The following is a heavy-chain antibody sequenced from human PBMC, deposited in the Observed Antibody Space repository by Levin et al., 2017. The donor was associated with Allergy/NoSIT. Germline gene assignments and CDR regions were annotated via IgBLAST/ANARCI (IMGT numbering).Heavy chain of an antibody. CDR1: GFTFSSYA. CDR3: AKEGIVVVPAATEIDY. D-gene: IGHD2-2*01. J-gene: IGHJ4*02. V-gene: IGHV3-23*01. CDR2: ISGSGGST. Sequence: GESLKISCAASGFTFSSYAMSWVRQAPGKGLEWVSAISGSGGSTYYADSVKGRFTISRDNSKNTLYLQMNSLRAEDTAVYYCAKEGIVVVPAATEIDYWGQGTLVTVSS.